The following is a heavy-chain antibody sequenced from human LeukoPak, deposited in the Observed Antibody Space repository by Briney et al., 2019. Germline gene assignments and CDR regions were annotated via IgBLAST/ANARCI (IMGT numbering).Heavy chain of an antibody. J-gene: IGHJ4*02. CDR2: ITSSSSYI. D-gene: IGHD4-11*01. Sequence: GGSLRLSCAASGFTFSSYSMNWVRQAPGKGLEWGSSITSSSSYIYYADSVKGRFTISRHNAKNSLYLQLHSLRAEDTAVYYCVRLYDDYTNGHFDSWGQGTLVTVSS. CDR1: GFTFSSYS. V-gene: IGHV3-21*01. CDR3: VRLYDDYTNGHFDS.